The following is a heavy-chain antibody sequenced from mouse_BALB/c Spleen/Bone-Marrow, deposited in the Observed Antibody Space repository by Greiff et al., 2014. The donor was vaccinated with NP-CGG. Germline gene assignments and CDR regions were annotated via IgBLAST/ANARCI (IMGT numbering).Heavy chain of an antibody. D-gene: IGHD1-1*02. CDR2: IYPGDGDT. CDR1: GYVFSTSW. V-gene: IGHV1-82*01. CDR3: ARRRTFITSVVEYFGV. Sequence: VQVVESGPELVKPGASVKISCRASGYVFSTSWMNWVKQRPGQGLEWIGRIYPGDGDTNYNGKFKGKATLTAGESSSTAYMQISSLTSVDSAVYFCARRRTFITSVVEYFGVWGAGTTVTVSS. J-gene: IGHJ1*01.